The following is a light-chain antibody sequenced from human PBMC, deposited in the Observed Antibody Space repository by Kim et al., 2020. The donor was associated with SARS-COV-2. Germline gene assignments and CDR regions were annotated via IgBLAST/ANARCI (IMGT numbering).Light chain of an antibody. Sequence: ELTQPPSASGTPGQRVTISCSGSSSNIGSNYVYWYQQLPGTAPKLLIYGNNQRPSGVPDRFSGSKSGTSASLAISGLRSEDEADYYCAAWDDSLSGGVFGGGTQLTVL. V-gene: IGLV1-47*01. CDR1: SSNIGSNY. CDR3: AAWDDSLSGGV. J-gene: IGLJ2*01. CDR2: GNN.